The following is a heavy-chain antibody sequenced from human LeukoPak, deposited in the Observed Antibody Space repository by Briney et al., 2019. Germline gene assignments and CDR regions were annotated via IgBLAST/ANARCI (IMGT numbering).Heavy chain of an antibody. J-gene: IGHJ4*02. CDR2: INHSGST. CDR3: ARGRYSSSFSDY. D-gene: IGHD6-13*01. Sequence: SETLSLTCAVYGGSFSGYYWSWLRQPPGKGLEWIGEINHSGSTNYNPSLKSRVTISVDTSKNQFSLKLSSVTAADTAVHYCARGRYSSSFSDYWGQGTLVTVSS. CDR1: GGSFSGYY. V-gene: IGHV4-34*01.